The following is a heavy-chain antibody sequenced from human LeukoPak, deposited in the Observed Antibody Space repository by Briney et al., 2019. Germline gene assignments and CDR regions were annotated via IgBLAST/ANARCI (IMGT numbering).Heavy chain of an antibody. J-gene: IGHJ4*02. Sequence: GGSLRLSCAASGFAFSTNWMHWVRQAPGKGLVWVSHISTDARTITYADFVKGRFTISRDNSKNTLYLQMNSLRAEDTAVYYCAKEGPESIRFDYWGQGTLVTVSS. V-gene: IGHV3-74*01. D-gene: IGHD6-6*01. CDR2: ISTDARTI. CDR1: GFAFSTNW. CDR3: AKEGPESIRFDY.